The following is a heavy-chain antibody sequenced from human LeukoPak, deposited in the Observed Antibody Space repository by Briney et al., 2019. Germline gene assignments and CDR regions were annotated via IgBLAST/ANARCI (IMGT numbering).Heavy chain of an antibody. CDR1: GGSISSYF. Sequence: SETLSLTCTVSGGSISSYFWSWIRQPPGKGLEWIAYISYSGTTKYNPSLKSRVTISLDTSKNQFSLKLSSVTAADTAVYYCARHSGGQQQVVKAYDYWGQGTLVTVSS. CDR3: ARHSGGQQQVVKAYDY. CDR2: ISYSGTT. V-gene: IGHV4-59*08. J-gene: IGHJ4*02. D-gene: IGHD6-13*01.